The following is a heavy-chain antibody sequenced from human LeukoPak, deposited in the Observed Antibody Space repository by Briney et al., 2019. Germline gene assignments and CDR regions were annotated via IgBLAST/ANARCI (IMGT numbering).Heavy chain of an antibody. CDR3: ARREGSGFDY. D-gene: IGHD3-3*01. Sequence: SETLSLTCTVSGYSISSGYYWGWIRQPPGKGLEWIGSIYHSGSTYYNPSLKSRVTISVDTSKNQFSLKLSSVTAADTAVYYCARREGSGFDYWGQGTLVTVSS. CDR1: GYSISSGYY. V-gene: IGHV4-38-2*02. CDR2: IYHSGST. J-gene: IGHJ4*02.